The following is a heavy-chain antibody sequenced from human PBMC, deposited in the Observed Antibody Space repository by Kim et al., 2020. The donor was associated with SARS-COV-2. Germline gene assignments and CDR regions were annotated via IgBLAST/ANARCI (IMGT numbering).Heavy chain of an antibody. CDR1: GFTFSSYG. J-gene: IGHJ6*02. Sequence: GGSLRLSCAASGFTFSSYGMHWVRQAPGKGLEWVAVISYDGSNKYYADSVKGRFTISRDNSKNTLYLQMNSLRAEDTAVYYCALKESRYYGMDVWGQGTTVTVSS. CDR2: ISYDGSNK. V-gene: IGHV3-30*03. CDR3: ALKESRYYGMDV.